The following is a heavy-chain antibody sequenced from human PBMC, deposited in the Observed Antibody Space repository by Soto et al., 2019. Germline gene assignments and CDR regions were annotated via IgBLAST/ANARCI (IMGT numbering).Heavy chain of an antibody. J-gene: IGHJ4*02. V-gene: IGHV1-46*01. Sequence: QVQLVQSGAEVKKPGASVKVSCKASGYTFTSYYMHWVRQAPGQGLEWMGIINPSGGSTSYAQKFQGRVTMTRDTSTSTIYMELSSLRSEDTAVYYCARGSYCSGGSCYPQINFDYWGQGTLVTVSS. D-gene: IGHD2-15*01. CDR3: ARGSYCSGGSCYPQINFDY. CDR2: INPSGGST. CDR1: GYTFTSYY.